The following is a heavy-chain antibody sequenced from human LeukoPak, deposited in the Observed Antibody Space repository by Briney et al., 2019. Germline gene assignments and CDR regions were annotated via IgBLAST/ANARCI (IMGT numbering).Heavy chain of an antibody. CDR1: GYTFTSYY. CDR3: ARILGYCSGGSCAGGRLRYFDL. Sequence: ASVKVSCKASGYTFTSYYMHRVRQAPGQGLEWMGIINPSGGSTSYAQKFQGRVAMTRDTSTSTVYMELSSLRSEDTAVYYCARILGYCSGGSCAGGRLRYFDLWGRGTLVTVSS. V-gene: IGHV1-46*03. D-gene: IGHD2-15*01. J-gene: IGHJ2*01. CDR2: INPSGGST.